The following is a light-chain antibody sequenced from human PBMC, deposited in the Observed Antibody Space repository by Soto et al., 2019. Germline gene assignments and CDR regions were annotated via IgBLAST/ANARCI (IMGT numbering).Light chain of an antibody. CDR3: QSYDSSLSGYWV. Sequence: QSVLTQPPSVSGAPGQRGTISCSGSSSNIGGGYDVHWYQQLPGTAPKHLIYGNSNRPSVLPDRFSGSNSGTSASLAITGLRAEDEADYYCQSYDSSLSGYWVFGGGTKLTVL. CDR2: GNS. CDR1: SSNIGGGYD. J-gene: IGLJ3*02. V-gene: IGLV1-40*01.